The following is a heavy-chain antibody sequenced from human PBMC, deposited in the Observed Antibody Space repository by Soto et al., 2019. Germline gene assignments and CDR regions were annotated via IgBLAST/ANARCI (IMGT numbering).Heavy chain of an antibody. CDR2: ISYDGSNK. CDR3: ARDASRGLVGDYLTYYYYYGMDV. D-gene: IGHD4-17*01. CDR1: GVTFSSYA. J-gene: IGHJ6*02. V-gene: IGHV3-30-3*01. Sequence: PGGSPRLSCAASGVTFSSYAMHWVRQAPGKGLEWVAVISYDGSNKYYADSVKGRFTISRDNSKNTLYLQMNSLRAEDTAVYYCARDASRGLVGDYLTYYYYYGMDVWGQETTVTVSS.